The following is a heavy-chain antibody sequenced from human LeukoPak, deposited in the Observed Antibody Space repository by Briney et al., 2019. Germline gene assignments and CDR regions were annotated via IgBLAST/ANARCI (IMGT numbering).Heavy chain of an antibody. CDR2: ISSSSSYI. CDR1: GFTSSSYS. J-gene: IGHJ5*02. D-gene: IGHD2-2*01. V-gene: IGHV3-21*01. Sequence: SGGSLRLSCAASGFTSSSYSMNWVRQAPGKGLEWVSSISSSSSYIYYADSVKGRFTISRDNAKNSLYLQMNSLRAEDTAVYYCARAPVVPAASDGWFDPWGQGTLVTVSS. CDR3: ARAPVVPAASDGWFDP.